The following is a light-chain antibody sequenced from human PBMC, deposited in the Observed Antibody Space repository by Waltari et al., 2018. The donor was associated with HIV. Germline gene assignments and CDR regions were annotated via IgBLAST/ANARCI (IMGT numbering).Light chain of an antibody. CDR3: QQYGDSLT. CDR1: QSISSSY. Sequence: EIVLTQSPGKISLSPGESVTLSCRASQSISSSYLAWYQQKPGQAPRLFIYGTSSRATGIPDRFSGSGAGTDFTLTISRLEPEDVAVYYCQQYGDSLTFGPGTKVDI. CDR2: GTS. V-gene: IGKV3-20*01. J-gene: IGKJ3*01.